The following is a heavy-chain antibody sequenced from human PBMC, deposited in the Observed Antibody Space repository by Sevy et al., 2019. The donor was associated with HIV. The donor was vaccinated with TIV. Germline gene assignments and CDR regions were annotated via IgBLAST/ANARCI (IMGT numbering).Heavy chain of an antibody. CDR3: ARGLPRYCSGGSCYGMDV. CDR2: ISYDGSNK. V-gene: IGHV3-30-3*01. D-gene: IGHD2-15*01. J-gene: IGHJ6*02. CDR1: GFTFSSYA. Sequence: GGSLRLPCAASGFTFSSYAMHWVRQAPGKGLEWVAVISYDGSNKYYADSVKGRFTISRDNSKNTLYLQMNSLRAEDTAVYYCARGLPRYCSGGSCYGMDVWGQGTTVTVSS.